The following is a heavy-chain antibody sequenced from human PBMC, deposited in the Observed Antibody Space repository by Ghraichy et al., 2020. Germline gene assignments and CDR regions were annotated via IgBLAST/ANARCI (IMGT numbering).Heavy chain of an antibody. CDR3: ASSPGYDYVWGSTAFDI. Sequence: GGSLNISCKGSGYSFTSYWIGWVRQMPGKGLEWMGIIYPGDSDTRYSPSFQGQVTISADKSISTAYLQWSSLKASDTAMYYCASSPGYDYVWGSTAFDIWGQGTMVTVSS. CDR1: GYSFTSYW. J-gene: IGHJ3*02. V-gene: IGHV5-51*01. CDR2: IYPGDSDT. D-gene: IGHD3-16*01.